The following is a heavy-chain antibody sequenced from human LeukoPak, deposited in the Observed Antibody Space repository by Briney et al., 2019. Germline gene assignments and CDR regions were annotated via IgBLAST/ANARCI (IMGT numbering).Heavy chain of an antibody. CDR1: GFTVSSNS. Sequence: GGSLRLSCTVSGFTVSSNSMSWVRQAPGKGLEWVSFIYSGGNTLYSDSVKGRFTISRDNAKHSLYLQMNSLRAEDTAVYYCATRSGWTFDYWGQGTLVTVSS. V-gene: IGHV3-53*01. D-gene: IGHD2-15*01. CDR2: IYSGGNT. J-gene: IGHJ4*02. CDR3: ATRSGWTFDY.